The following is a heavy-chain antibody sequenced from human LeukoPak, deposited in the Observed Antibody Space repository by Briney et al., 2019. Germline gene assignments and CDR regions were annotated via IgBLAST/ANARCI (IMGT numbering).Heavy chain of an antibody. V-gene: IGHV2-5*02. J-gene: IGHJ3*02. CDR2: IYWDDDK. Sequence: SGPTLVKPTQTLTLTCTFSGFSLSTTGVGVGWIRQPPAKALEWLALIYWDDDKRYSPSLKSRLTITKDTSKNQVVLTMTNMDPVDTATYYCAHSEIVGAPVGATPDAFDIWGQGTMVTVSS. CDR1: GFSLSTTGVG. D-gene: IGHD1-26*01. CDR3: AHSEIVGAPVGATPDAFDI.